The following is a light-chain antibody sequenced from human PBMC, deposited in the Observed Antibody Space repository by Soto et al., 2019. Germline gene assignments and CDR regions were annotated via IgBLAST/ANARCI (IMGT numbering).Light chain of an antibody. CDR1: QNVRSSY. Sequence: EMXLTQSXGTLPLSPGDRATLSCRASQNVRSSYLAWYQQKPGQAPRLLIYNASRRPTGIPDRFSGSGSGTEFTLFISRLEPEDFAVYYCQQYDTSPPAFTFGGGTKVEIK. J-gene: IGKJ4*01. CDR2: NAS. V-gene: IGKV3-20*01. CDR3: QQYDTSPPAFT.